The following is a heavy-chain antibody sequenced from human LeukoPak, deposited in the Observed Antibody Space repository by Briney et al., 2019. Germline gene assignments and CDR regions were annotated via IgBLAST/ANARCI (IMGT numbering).Heavy chain of an antibody. V-gene: IGHV1-2*02. CDR3: AREINRAMPTVTTGDY. CDR1: GYTFTGYY. CDR2: INPNSGGA. J-gene: IGHJ4*02. Sequence: ASVKVSCKASGYTFTGYYMHWVRQAPGQGLEWMGWINPNSGGANYAQKFQGRVTMTRDTSISTAYMELSRLRSDDTAVYYCAREINRAMPTVTTGDYWGQGTLVTVSS. D-gene: IGHD4-17*01.